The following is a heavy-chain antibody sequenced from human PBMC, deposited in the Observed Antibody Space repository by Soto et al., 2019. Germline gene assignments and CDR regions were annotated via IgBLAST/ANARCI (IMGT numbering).Heavy chain of an antibody. V-gene: IGHV4-34*01. CDR1: GGSFSGYY. CDR2: INHSGST. Sequence: SETLSLTCAVYGGSFSGYYWSWIRQPPGKGLEWIGEINHSGSTNYNPSLKSRVTISVDTSKNQFSLKLSSVTAADTAVYYCARGGSIAAAGTSLGDNWFDPWGQGTLVTVS. D-gene: IGHD6-13*01. CDR3: ARGGSIAAAGTSLGDNWFDP. J-gene: IGHJ5*02.